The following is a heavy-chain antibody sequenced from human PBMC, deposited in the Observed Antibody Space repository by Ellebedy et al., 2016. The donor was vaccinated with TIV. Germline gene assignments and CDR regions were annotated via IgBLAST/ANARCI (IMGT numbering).Heavy chain of an antibody. V-gene: IGHV3-15*01. CDR3: TTERDDYAYGMDV. CDR2: IKSKTDGGTT. D-gene: IGHD5-24*01. CDR1: GFTFSNAW. J-gene: IGHJ6*02. Sequence: GASLKISCAASGFTFSNAWMSWVRQAPGKGLEWVGRIKSKTDGGTTDYAAPVKGRFTISRDDSKNTLYLQMNSLKTEDTAVYYCTTERDDYAYGMDVWGQGTTVTVSS.